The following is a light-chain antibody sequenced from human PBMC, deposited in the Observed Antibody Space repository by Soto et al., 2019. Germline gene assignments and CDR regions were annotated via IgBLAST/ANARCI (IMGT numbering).Light chain of an antibody. CDR2: GAS. CDR3: QQYIDWPRT. Sequence: ITHSPAILSVSPGEKATLSCMASKSVGINVAWYQQKPGQAPRLLIYGASTRATGSPDRFSASGSVTEFTLTISSLLAEDVAVYYRQQYIDWPRTFGQGTKVDIK. V-gene: IGKV3-15*01. J-gene: IGKJ1*01. CDR1: KSVGIN.